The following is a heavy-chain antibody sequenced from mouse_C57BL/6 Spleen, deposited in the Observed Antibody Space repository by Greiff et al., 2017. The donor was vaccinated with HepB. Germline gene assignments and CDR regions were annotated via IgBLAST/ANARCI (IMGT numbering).Heavy chain of an antibody. D-gene: IGHD2-4*01. CDR2: IHPNSGST. V-gene: IGHV1-64*01. J-gene: IGHJ4*01. CDR1: GYTFTSYW. CDR3: ANIYYDYDGYAMDY. Sequence: QVQLKQPGAELVKPGASVKLSCKASGYTFTSYWMHWVKQRPGQGLEWIGMIHPNSGSTNYNEKFKSKATLTVDKSSSTAYMQLSSLTSENSAVYYCANIYYDYDGYAMDYWGQGTSVTVSS.